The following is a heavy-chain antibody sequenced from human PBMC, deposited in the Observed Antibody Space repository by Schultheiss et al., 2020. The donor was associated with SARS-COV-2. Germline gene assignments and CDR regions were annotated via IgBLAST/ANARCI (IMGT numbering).Heavy chain of an antibody. CDR1: GFTFSSYA. Sequence: GGSLRLSCAASGFTFSSYAMHWVRQAPGKGLEWVSGISWNSGTIAHADSVKGRFTISRDNAENSVSLQMSRLRVEDTAVYYCARDGDVAMVSGALDIWGQGTMVTVSS. CDR2: ISWNSGTI. CDR3: ARDGDVAMVSGALDI. J-gene: IGHJ3*02. V-gene: IGHV3-9*01. D-gene: IGHD5-18*01.